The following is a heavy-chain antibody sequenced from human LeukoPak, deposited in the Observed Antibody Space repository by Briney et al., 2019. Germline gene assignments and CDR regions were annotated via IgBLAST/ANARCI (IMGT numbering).Heavy chain of an antibody. Sequence: GGSLRLSCAASGFTFSSYWMSWVRQAPGKGLEWVANIKQDGSEKYYVDSVKGRFTISRDNAKNSLYLQMNSLRAEDTAVYYCARELPWYYYDSSGHDAFDIWGQGTMVTVSS. CDR2: IKQDGSEK. J-gene: IGHJ3*02. CDR1: GFTFSSYW. CDR3: ARELPWYYYDSSGHDAFDI. V-gene: IGHV3-7*01. D-gene: IGHD3-22*01.